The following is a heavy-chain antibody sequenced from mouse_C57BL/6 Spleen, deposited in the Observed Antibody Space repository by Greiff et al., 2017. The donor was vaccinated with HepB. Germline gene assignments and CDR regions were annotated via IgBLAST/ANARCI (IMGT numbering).Heavy chain of an antibody. CDR1: GYTFTDYN. J-gene: IGHJ4*01. CDR2: INPNNGGT. Sequence: DVQLQESGPELVKPGASVKIPCKASGYTFTDYNMDWVKQSHGKSLEWIGDINPNNGGTIYNQKFKGKATLTVDKSSSTAYMELRSLTSEDTAVYYGARGGPGAYYSNYAYAMDYWGQGTSVTVSS. D-gene: IGHD2-5*01. V-gene: IGHV1-18*01. CDR3: ARGGPGAYYSNYAYAMDY.